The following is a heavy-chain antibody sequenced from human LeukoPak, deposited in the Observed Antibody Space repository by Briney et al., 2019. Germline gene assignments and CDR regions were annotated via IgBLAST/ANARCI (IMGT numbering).Heavy chain of an antibody. CDR3: ARQAKYKVGVTGWYFDL. D-gene: IGHD1-26*01. Sequence: SETLSLTCSVSGGSISGSPYYWGWIRQPPGKGLEWIANIYYSGSTYYNPSLKSRLTISVDTSKNQFSLKLSSVTAADTAVYYCARQAKYKVGVTGWYFDLWGRGTLVTVSS. CDR1: GGSISGSPYY. CDR2: IYYSGST. J-gene: IGHJ2*01. V-gene: IGHV4-39*01.